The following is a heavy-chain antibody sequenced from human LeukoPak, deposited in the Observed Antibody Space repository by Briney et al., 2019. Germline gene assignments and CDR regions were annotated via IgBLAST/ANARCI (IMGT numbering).Heavy chain of an antibody. CDR2: IYPGGSGN. CDR1: GYSFTSYW. CDR3: ARASTVTTRPDY. D-gene: IGHD4-17*01. V-gene: IGHV5-51*01. Sequence: GESLKISCKGSGYSFTSYWIGWVRQMPGKGLEWMGIIYPGGSGNRYIPSFQGQVTMSADKSITTAYLQWSSLEASDTAMYYCARASTVTTRPDYWGQGTLVTVSS. J-gene: IGHJ4*02.